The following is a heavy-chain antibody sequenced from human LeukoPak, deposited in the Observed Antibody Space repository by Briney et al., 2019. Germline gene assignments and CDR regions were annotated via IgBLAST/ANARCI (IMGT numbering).Heavy chain of an antibody. J-gene: IGHJ4*02. V-gene: IGHV3-23*01. CDR2: IRGNGGNT. Sequence: GVSLRLSCAASGFTFSSYAMSWVRQTPGTALEWVSSIRGNGGNTCYADYVKGRFTISRDNSKNTLYLQMNSLRAEDTAVYYCVEDPRGSASGSYSLSHPANDCWGQGTLVTVSS. CDR3: VEDPRGSASGSYSLSHPANDC. CDR1: GFTFSSYA. D-gene: IGHD1-26*01.